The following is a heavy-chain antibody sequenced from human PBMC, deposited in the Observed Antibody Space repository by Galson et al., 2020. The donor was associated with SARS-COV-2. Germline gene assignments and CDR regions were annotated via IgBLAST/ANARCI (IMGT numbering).Heavy chain of an antibody. CDR1: GFTFTNYA. V-gene: IGHV3-23*01. CDR3: AKDMKGSGGYGYCDY. Sequence: GESLKISCAASGFTFTNYAMSWVRQAPGRGLEWVSFINDGGGRTYYADSVKGRFTISRDNSKNTLYLQMNSLRAEDTALYYCAKDMKGSGGYGYCDYWGQGALVTVSS. J-gene: IGHJ4*02. CDR2: INDGGGRT. D-gene: IGHD3-10*01.